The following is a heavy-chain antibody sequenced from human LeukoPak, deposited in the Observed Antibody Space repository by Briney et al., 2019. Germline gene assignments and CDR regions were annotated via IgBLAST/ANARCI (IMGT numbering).Heavy chain of an antibody. Sequence: SETLSLTCTVSGGSISSSSYYWGWIRQPPGKGLEWIGSIYYSGSTYYNPSLKSRVTISVDTSKNQFSLKLSSVTAADTAVYYCARGFGPITVRGVIPYSLDYWGQGTLVTVSS. D-gene: IGHD3-16*02. CDR2: IYYSGST. CDR3: ARGFGPITVRGVIPYSLDY. J-gene: IGHJ4*02. V-gene: IGHV4-39*01. CDR1: GGSISSSSYY.